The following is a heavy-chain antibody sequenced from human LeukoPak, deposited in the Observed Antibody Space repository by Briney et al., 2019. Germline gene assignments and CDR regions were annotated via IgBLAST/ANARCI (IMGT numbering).Heavy chain of an antibody. CDR1: GGPFSAYY. V-gene: IGHV4-34*01. Sequence: PSETLSLTCSVYGGPFSAYYWSWIRQSPGKGLEWIGEIYHSGSTTYHPSLKGRVTISIDMSKNQFSLKLTSVTAADTAVYYCARRVVERLRPIYFDYWGQGALVTVSS. CDR3: ARRVVERLRPIYFDY. J-gene: IGHJ4*02. D-gene: IGHD3-3*01. CDR2: IYHSGST.